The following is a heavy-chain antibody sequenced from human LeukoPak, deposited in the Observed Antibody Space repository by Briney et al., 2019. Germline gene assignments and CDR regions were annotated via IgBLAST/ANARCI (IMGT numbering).Heavy chain of an antibody. CDR2: INHSGST. V-gene: IGHV4-34*01. CDR1: GGSFSGYY. CDR3: AREDSSGYYHNPYGY. J-gene: IGHJ4*02. Sequence: ASETLSLTCAVYGGSFSGYYWSWIRQPPGKGLEWIGEINHSGSTNYNPSLKSRVTISVDTSKNQFSLKLSSVTAADTAVYYCAREDSSGYYHNPYGYWGQGTLVTVSS. D-gene: IGHD3-22*01.